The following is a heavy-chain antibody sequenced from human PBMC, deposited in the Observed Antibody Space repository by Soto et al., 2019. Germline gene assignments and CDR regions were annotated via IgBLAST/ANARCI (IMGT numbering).Heavy chain of an antibody. CDR1: ECIFIGDS. V-gene: IGHV3-23*01. D-gene: IGHD5-18*01. J-gene: IGHJ6*02. CDR2: ISGSGGRT. Sequence: PAGSLRQCVASAECIFIGDSRTWICQAPGKGLEWLSAISGSGGRTYYADFAKGRFTSSRDNSKNTLYLQMNSLRAEDTDVYYCAKDKRGFRYDYDYQYYGTEVWGQGTTVTVS. CDR3: AKDKRGFRYDYDYQYYGTEV.